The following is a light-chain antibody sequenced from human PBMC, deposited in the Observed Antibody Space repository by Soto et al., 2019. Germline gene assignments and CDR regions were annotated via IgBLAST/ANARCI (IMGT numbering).Light chain of an antibody. V-gene: IGLV2-14*01. CDR1: SSDVGGYNY. J-gene: IGLJ2*01. CDR2: DVS. Sequence: ALTQPASVSGSPGQSITISCTGTSSDVGGYNYVSWYQQHPGKAPKLMIYDVSNRPSGVSNRFSGSKSGNTASLTISGLQAEDEADYYCSSYTSSSTVVFGGGTKLTVL. CDR3: SSYTSSSTVV.